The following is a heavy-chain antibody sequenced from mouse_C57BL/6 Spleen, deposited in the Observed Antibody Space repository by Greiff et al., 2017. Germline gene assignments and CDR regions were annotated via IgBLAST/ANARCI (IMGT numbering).Heavy chain of an antibody. J-gene: IGHJ2*01. Sequence: EVKVVESGGGLVKPGGSLKLSCAASGFTFSDYGMHWVRQAPEKGLEWVAYISSGSSTIYYADTVKGRFTISRDNAKNTLFLQMTSLRSEDTAMYYCAREDYGSSQGYWGQGTTLTVSS. CDR1: GFTFSDYG. D-gene: IGHD1-1*01. CDR3: AREDYGSSQGY. CDR2: ISSGSSTI. V-gene: IGHV5-17*01.